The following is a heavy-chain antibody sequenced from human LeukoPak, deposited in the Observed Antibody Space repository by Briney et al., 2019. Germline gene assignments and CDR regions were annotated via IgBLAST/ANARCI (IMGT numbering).Heavy chain of an antibody. J-gene: IGHJ4*02. D-gene: IGHD3-22*01. CDR3: AKEYFSYSSGYYWVYFDY. Sequence: GGSLRLSCAASGFTFSSYAMSWVRQAPGKGLEWVSAISGSGGSTYYADSVKGRFTISRDNSKNTLYLQMNSLRAEDTAVYYCAKEYFSYSSGYYWVYFDYWGQGTLVTVSS. V-gene: IGHV3-23*01. CDR1: GFTFSSYA. CDR2: ISGSGGST.